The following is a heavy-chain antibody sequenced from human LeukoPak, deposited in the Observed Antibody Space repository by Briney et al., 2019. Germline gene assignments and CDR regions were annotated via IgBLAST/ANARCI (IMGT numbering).Heavy chain of an antibody. CDR3: GRHPIYYGSGSYYNRDNYYMDV. J-gene: IGHJ6*03. V-gene: IGHV4-39*01. CDR2: IYYSGNT. CDR1: GGSISSSSYY. Sequence: SETLSLTCTVSGGSISSSSYYWGWMRQAQGKGLECIASIYYSGNTYYNPSLKTRVTISVDTSKNQFSLKLTSVIAADTGVYCCGRHPIYYGSGSYYNRDNYYMDVWGKGTTVTVSS. D-gene: IGHD3-10*01.